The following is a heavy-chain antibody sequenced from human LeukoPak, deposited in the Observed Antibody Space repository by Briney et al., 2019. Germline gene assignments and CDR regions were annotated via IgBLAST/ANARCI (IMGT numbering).Heavy chain of an antibody. CDR3: TKESLVVIESYFDN. J-gene: IGHJ4*02. CDR2: ITGSGETK. V-gene: IGHV3-23*01. Sequence: GGSLRLSCVVSGFTFSDFAMSWVRRAPGKGLEWVSAITGSGETKYYADSVKGRFTMSRDNSKNTLYLQMNSLRDEDTAEYFCTKESLVVIESYFDNWGQGTLVTVSS. D-gene: IGHD3-22*01. CDR1: GFTFSDFA.